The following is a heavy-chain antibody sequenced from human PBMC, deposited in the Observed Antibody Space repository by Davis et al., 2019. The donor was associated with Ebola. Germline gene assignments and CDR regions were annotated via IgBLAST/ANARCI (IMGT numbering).Heavy chain of an antibody. CDR2: IYYSGST. CDR1: GGSISSGGYY. Sequence: PSETLSLTCTVSGGSISSGGYYWSWIRQHPGKGLEWIGYIYYSGSTYYNPSLKSRVTISVDTSKNQFSLKLSSVTAADTAVYYCARDGSEMATIGGYSYWGQGTLVTVSS. J-gene: IGHJ4*02. V-gene: IGHV4-31*03. CDR3: ARDGSEMATIGGYSY. D-gene: IGHD5-24*01.